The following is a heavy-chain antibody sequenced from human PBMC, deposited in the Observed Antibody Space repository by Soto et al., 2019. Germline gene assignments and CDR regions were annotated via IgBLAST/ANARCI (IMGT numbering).Heavy chain of an antibody. CDR3: ARERSTIFGVVTPYTPLGNYYYYYMDV. CDR1: GGSIRSGGYY. Sequence: PSETLSLTCTVSGGSIRSGGYYWSWIRQHPGKGLEWIGYIYYSGSTYYNPSLKSRVTISVDTSKNQFSLKLSSVTAADTAVYYCARERSTIFGVVTPYTPLGNYYYYYMDVWGKGTTVTVSS. V-gene: IGHV4-31*03. D-gene: IGHD3-3*01. J-gene: IGHJ6*03. CDR2: IYYSGST.